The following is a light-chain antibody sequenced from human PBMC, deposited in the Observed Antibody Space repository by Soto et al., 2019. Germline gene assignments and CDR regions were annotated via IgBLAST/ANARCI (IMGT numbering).Light chain of an antibody. CDR1: TSDVGGYNY. J-gene: IGLJ1*01. Sequence: QSALTQPASGSGSPGQSITISCTGTTSDVGGYNYVSWYQQHPGKAPKLMIYDVSYRPSGVSNRFSGSKSGNTASLTISGLQAEDEADYYCSSYTSSSTLEVFGTGTKLTVL. CDR3: SSYTSSSTLEV. V-gene: IGLV2-14*01. CDR2: DVS.